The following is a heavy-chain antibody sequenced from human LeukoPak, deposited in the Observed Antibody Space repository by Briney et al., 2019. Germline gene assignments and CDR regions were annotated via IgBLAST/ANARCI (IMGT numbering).Heavy chain of an antibody. Sequence: GSSVKVSCKASGVTLTSYALSWVRQAPGQGLEWVGGIIPVFGTANYAQKFQGRVTITADESTSTAYMELSSLRSEDTAVYYCARGRGVATIKQPPDFDYWGQGTLVTVSS. D-gene: IGHD5-12*01. CDR2: IIPVFGTA. J-gene: IGHJ4*02. V-gene: IGHV1-69*01. CDR3: ARGRGVATIKQPPDFDY. CDR1: GVTLTSYA.